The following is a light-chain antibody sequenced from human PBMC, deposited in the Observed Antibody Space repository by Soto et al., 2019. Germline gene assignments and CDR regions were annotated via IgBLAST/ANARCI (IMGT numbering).Light chain of an antibody. CDR3: QQYCSSTGT. Sequence: EIVLTQSPGPLSLSPGERATLSCRASQSVSSSYLAWYQQKPGQAPRLLIYGASSRATGIPDRFSGSGSGTDFTLTISRLEPEDFAVYYCQQYCSSTGTFGQGTKLEIK. CDR1: QSVSSSY. V-gene: IGKV3-20*01. CDR2: GAS. J-gene: IGKJ2*01.